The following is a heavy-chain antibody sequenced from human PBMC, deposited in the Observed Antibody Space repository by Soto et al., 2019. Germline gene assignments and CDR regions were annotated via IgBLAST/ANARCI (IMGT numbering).Heavy chain of an antibody. CDR3: ARDSLGVPTDFDY. V-gene: IGHV3-33*01. J-gene: IGHJ4*02. Sequence: QVQLVESGGGGVQPGRSLTLPSAASGLSFSTYGMHWIRQAPGKGLAWVAVMWSNGNKNYADSVKGRFTISRDTSQNILFLQMDSLRAEDTAVYYCARDSLGVPTDFDYWGQGTLVTVSS. CDR1: GLSFSTYG. D-gene: IGHD2-8*01. CDR2: MWSNGNK.